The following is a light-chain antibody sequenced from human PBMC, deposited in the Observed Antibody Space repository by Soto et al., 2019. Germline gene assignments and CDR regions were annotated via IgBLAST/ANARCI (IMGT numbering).Light chain of an antibody. V-gene: IGKV1-8*01. CDR2: GAS. CDR1: QAISNY. J-gene: IGKJ4*01. CDR3: QQYYNYPLT. Sequence: AIRMTQSPSSVSASTGDRVTITCRASQAISNYLAWYQQRPGRAPTLLVSGASRLGSGVPSRFSGSGSGTVFTLSIGRLQSEDFATYFCQQYYNYPLTFGGGTRVEI.